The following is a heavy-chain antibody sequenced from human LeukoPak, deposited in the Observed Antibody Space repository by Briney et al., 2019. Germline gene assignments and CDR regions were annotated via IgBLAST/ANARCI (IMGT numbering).Heavy chain of an antibody. V-gene: IGHV3-74*01. CDR2: INSDGRIT. CDR1: GFTFSDYW. Sequence: PGGSLRLSCAASGFTFSDYWMHWVRQAPGKGLVGVSRINSDGRITSYADSVKGRFTISRDNAKNTLYLQMNSLRAEDTAVYYCARGSSNVAARNNWFDPWGQGTLVTVSS. J-gene: IGHJ5*02. D-gene: IGHD6-6*01. CDR3: ARGSSNVAARNNWFDP.